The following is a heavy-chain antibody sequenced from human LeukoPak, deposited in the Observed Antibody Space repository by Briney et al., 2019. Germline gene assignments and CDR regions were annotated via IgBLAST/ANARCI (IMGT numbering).Heavy chain of an antibody. CDR1: GLTFSSYW. J-gene: IGHJ4*02. D-gene: IGHD2/OR15-2a*01. CDR3: ARDWFHAIDY. V-gene: IGHV3-74*01. CDR2: IRSDGSDT. Sequence: GGSLRLSCAASGLTFSSYWMHWVRQAPGKGLVWVSRIRSDGSDTRYAESVKGRFTISRDNAKNTLYLQMNSLRAEDTAVYYCARDWFHAIDYWGQGTLVTVSS.